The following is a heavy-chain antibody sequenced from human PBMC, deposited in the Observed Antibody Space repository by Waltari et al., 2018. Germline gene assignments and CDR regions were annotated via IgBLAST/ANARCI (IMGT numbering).Heavy chain of an antibody. V-gene: IGHV3-48*03. Sequence: EVQLVESGGGLVQPGGSLRLSCAASGFAFNTFDMNWVRQAPGKGLEWVSYIRSGGYTRYYADSVKGRFTISTDNAKNSLYLQMNSLTVEDTGVYYCARSRSSIWGLDYWGQGIQVTGSS. CDR3: ARSRSSIWGLDY. D-gene: IGHD3-16*01. CDR1: GFAFNTFD. CDR2: IRSGGYTR. J-gene: IGHJ4*02.